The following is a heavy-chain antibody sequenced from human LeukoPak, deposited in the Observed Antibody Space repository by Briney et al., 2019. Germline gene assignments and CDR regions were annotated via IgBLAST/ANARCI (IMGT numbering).Heavy chain of an antibody. D-gene: IGHD3-16*02. CDR2: INHSGST. J-gene: IGHJ4*02. CDR3: AGHHTRNTVDF. CDR1: GGSISSSSYY. V-gene: IGHV4-39*01. Sequence: SETLSLTCTVSGGSISSSSYYWGWIRQPPGKGLEWIGEINHSGSTNYNPSLKSRVTISVDTSKNQFSLKLSSVTAADTAVYYCAGHHTRNTVDFWGQGTLVTVSS.